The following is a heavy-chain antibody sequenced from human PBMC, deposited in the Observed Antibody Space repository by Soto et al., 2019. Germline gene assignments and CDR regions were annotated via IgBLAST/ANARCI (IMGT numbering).Heavy chain of an antibody. CDR2: ISYDGSNK. CDR3: AYDTTITAALAGLFDY. CDR1: GFTCSSYG. Sequence: QVQLVESGGGVVQPGRSLRLSCEASGFTCSSYGMHWVSQAPGKGLEWGAAISYDGSNKYYADSVKGRITISRDNHKNTLYLQVNSLRAEDMAVYYCAYDTTITAALAGLFDYWGHATMATVAS. V-gene: IGHV3-30*18. D-gene: IGHD6-19*01. J-gene: IGHJ4*01.